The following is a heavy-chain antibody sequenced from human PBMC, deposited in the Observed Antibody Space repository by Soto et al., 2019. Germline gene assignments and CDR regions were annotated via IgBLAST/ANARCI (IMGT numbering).Heavy chain of an antibody. J-gene: IGHJ5*02. D-gene: IGHD6-13*01. Sequence: QVQLVQSGAEEKKPGASVKVSCKASGYTFTSYAMHWVRQAPGQRLEWMGWINAGNGNTKYSQKLQGRVTITRDTSASTAYMELSRLRSEDTAVYYCARDRQQLNWFDPWGQGTLVTVSS. CDR1: GYTFTSYA. CDR2: INAGNGNT. V-gene: IGHV1-3*05. CDR3: ARDRQQLNWFDP.